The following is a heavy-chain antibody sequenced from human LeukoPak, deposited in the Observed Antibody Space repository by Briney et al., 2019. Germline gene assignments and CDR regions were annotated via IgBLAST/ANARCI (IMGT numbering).Heavy chain of an antibody. CDR2: IYTSGST. CDR3: ARDDSSGYIDY. J-gene: IGHJ4*02. D-gene: IGHD3-22*01. CDR1: GGSISSGSYY. Sequence: PSETLSLTCTVSGGSISSGSYYWSWIRQPAGKGLKWIGRIYTSGSTNYNPSLKSRVTISVDTSKNQFSLKLSSVTAADTAVYYCARDDSSGYIDYWGQGTLVPVSS. V-gene: IGHV4-61*02.